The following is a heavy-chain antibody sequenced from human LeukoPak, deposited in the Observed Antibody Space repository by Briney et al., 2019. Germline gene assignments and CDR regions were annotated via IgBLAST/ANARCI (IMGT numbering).Heavy chain of an antibody. CDR3: ATAGYYYYGMDV. CDR1: GGSFSGYY. V-gene: IGHV4-34*01. Sequence: SETLSLTCAVYGGSFSGYYWSWIRQPPGKGLEWIGEINHSGSTNYNPSLKSRVTISVDTSKIQFSLTLSSVTAADTAVYYCATAGYYYYGMDVWGQGTTVTVSS. J-gene: IGHJ6*02. CDR2: INHSGST. D-gene: IGHD3-10*01.